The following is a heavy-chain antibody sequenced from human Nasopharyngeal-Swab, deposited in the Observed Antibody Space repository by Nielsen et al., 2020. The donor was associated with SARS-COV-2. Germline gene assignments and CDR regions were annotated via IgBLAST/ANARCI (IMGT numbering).Heavy chain of an antibody. J-gene: IGHJ6*02. CDR2: IWYDGSNK. V-gene: IGHV3-33*01. CDR1: GFTFSSYG. Sequence: GESLKISCAASGFTFSSYGMHWVRQARGKGLEWVAVIWYDGSNKYYADSVKGRFTISRDNSKNTLYLQMNSLRAEDTAVYYCARDSSSWYRAPLDVWGQGTTVTVSS. CDR3: ARDSSSWYRAPLDV. D-gene: IGHD6-13*01.